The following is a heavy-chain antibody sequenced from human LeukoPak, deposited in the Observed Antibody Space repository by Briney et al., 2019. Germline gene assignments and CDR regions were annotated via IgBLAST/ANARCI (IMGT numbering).Heavy chain of an antibody. CDR2: INSDGSST. V-gene: IGHV3-74*01. D-gene: IGHD1-26*01. Sequence: GGSLRLSCAASGFTFSSYWMHRVRQAPGKGLVWVSRINSDGSSTSYADSVKGRFTISRDNAENTLYLQMNSLRAEDTAVYYCARDGGSYADFDYWGQGTLVTVSS. CDR1: GFTFSSYW. CDR3: ARDGGSYADFDY. J-gene: IGHJ4*02.